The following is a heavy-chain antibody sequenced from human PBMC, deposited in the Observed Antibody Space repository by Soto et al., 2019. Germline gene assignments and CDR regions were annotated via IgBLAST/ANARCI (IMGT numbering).Heavy chain of an antibody. Sequence: PETLSLTCTVSGGSISSSSYYWGWIRQPPGKGLEWIGSIYYSGSTYYNPSLKSRVTISVDTSKNQFSLKLSSVTAADTAVYYCARLSSPRYYYYMDVWGKGTTVTVSS. D-gene: IGHD6-6*01. J-gene: IGHJ6*03. V-gene: IGHV4-39*01. CDR1: GGSISSSSYY. CDR3: ARLSSPRYYYYMDV. CDR2: IYYSGST.